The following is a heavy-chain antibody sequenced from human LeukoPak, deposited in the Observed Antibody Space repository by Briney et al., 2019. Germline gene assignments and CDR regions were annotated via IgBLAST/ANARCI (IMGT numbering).Heavy chain of an antibody. D-gene: IGHD4-17*01. V-gene: IGHV5-51*01. CDR2: IYPGDSDP. Sequence: TGESLKISCKGSGYSFTSYWIGWVRQMPGKGLECMGIIYPGDSDPRYSPSFQGQVTISADKSISTAYLQWNSLKASDTAMYFCARLKAGSRIRSPRDYWGQGTLVTVSS. CDR1: GYSFTSYW. J-gene: IGHJ4*02. CDR3: ARLKAGSRIRSPRDY.